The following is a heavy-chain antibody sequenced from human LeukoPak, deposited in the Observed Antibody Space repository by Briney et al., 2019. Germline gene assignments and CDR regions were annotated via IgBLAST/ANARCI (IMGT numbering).Heavy chain of an antibody. CDR2: IYYSGST. CDR3: ARDKGGYFDY. V-gene: IGHV4-59*01. CDR1: GGSISSYY. Sequence: SETLSLTCTVSGGSISSYYWSWIRQPPGKGLEWIGYIYYSGSTNYNPSLKSRVTISVDTSKNQFSLKLSSVTAADTAVHYCARDKGGYFDYWGQGTLVTVSS. J-gene: IGHJ4*02.